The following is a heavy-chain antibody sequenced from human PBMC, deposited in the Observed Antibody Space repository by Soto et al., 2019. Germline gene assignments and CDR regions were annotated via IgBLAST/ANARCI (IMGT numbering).Heavy chain of an antibody. D-gene: IGHD1-1*01. CDR3: GRCRTDSYAMDV. CDR1: GYSFTRYG. CDR2: ISPYNGGT. J-gene: IGHJ6*02. Sequence: EASVKVSCKASGYSFTRYGIAWVRQVPGQGAEWMGWISPYNGGTNYAQNVRGRVGMTADTSTNIVYLELRSLRSDDTAMYYCGRCRTDSYAMDVWGQGTTVTVSS. V-gene: IGHV1-18*01.